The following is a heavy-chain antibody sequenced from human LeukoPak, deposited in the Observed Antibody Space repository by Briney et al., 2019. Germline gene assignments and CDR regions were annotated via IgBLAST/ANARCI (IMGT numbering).Heavy chain of an antibody. D-gene: IGHD4-17*01. CDR3: ARVGYGIDY. CDR1: GGSISSSSYY. V-gene: IGHV4-39*07. Sequence: SETLSLTCTVSGGSISSSSYYWGWIRQPPGKGLEWTGRIYTSGSTNYNPSLKSRVTMSVDTSKNQFSLKLSSVTAADTAVYYCARVGYGIDYWGQGTLVTVSS. CDR2: IYTSGST. J-gene: IGHJ4*02.